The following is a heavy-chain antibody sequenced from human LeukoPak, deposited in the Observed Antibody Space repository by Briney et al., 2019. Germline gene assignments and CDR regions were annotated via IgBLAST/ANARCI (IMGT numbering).Heavy chain of an antibody. Sequence: SETLSLTCTVSGGSISSYYWSWIRQPPGKGLEWIGYIYYSGSANYNPSLKSRVTISVDTSKNQFSLKLSSVTAADTAVYYCARQSSGWYEFDYWGQGTLVTVSS. V-gene: IGHV4-59*08. J-gene: IGHJ4*02. CDR2: IYYSGSA. D-gene: IGHD6-19*01. CDR3: ARQSSGWYEFDY. CDR1: GGSISSYY.